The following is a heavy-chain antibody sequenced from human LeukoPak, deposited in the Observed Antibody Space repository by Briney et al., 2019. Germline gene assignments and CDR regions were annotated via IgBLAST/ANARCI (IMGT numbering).Heavy chain of an antibody. CDR3: ARDLWFGELLFPLGY. D-gene: IGHD3-10*01. CDR2: ISYDGSNK. CDR1: GFTFSSYA. Sequence: GGSLRLSCAASGFTFSSYAMHWVRQAPGKGLEWVAAISYDGSNKYYADSVKGRFTISRDNSKNTLYLQMNSLRAEDTAVYYCARDLWFGELLFPLGYWGQGTLVTVSS. V-gene: IGHV3-30-3*01. J-gene: IGHJ4*02.